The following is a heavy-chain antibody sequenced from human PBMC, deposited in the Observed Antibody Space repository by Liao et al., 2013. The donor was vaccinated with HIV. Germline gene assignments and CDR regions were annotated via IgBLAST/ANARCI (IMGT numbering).Heavy chain of an antibody. V-gene: IGHV4-59*10. CDR3: AREYYYYMDV. CDR2: IYTSGST. Sequence: QVQLQQWGAGLLKPSETLSLTCAVYGGSFSGYYWSWIRQPAGKGLEWIGRIYTSGSTNYNPSLKSRVTMSVDTSKNQFSLKLSSVTAADTAVYYCAREYYYYMDVWGKGTTVTVSS. CDR1: GGSFSGYY. J-gene: IGHJ6*03.